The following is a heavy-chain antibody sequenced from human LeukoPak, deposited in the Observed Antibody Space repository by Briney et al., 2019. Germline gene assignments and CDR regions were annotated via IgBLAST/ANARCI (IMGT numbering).Heavy chain of an antibody. D-gene: IGHD3-10*01. V-gene: IGHV5-51*01. Sequence: GESLKISCKGSEYSFTNYWIGWVRQMPGRGLEWMGIIYPGDSDTRYSPSFQGQVTISADKSISTAYLQWSSLKASDTAMYYCARYYGSGSKYYYYGMDVWGQGNTVTVSS. CDR1: EYSFTNYW. J-gene: IGHJ6*02. CDR3: ARYYGSGSKYYYYGMDV. CDR2: IYPGDSDT.